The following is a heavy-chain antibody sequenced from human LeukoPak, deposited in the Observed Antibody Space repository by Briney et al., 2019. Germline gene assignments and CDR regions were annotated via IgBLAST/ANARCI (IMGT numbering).Heavy chain of an antibody. Sequence: PGGSLRLSCAASGFTFSSYWMSWVRQAPGKGLEWVANINQDGSEKYYVDSVKGRFTISRDNAKNSLYLHMSSLRAEDTALYYCASRSSVAASGPGWGQGTLVTVSS. D-gene: IGHD2-15*01. J-gene: IGHJ4*02. V-gene: IGHV3-7*01. CDR2: INQDGSEK. CDR3: ASRSSVAASGPG. CDR1: GFTFSSYW.